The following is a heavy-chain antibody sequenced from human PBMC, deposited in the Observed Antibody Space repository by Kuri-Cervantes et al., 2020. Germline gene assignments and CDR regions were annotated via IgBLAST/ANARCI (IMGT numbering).Heavy chain of an antibody. CDR1: GGSISSGDYY. CDR3: ARGDNYYYYGMDV. Sequence: GSLRLSCTVSGGSISSGDYYWSWIRQPPGKGLEWIGYIYYSGSTNYNPSLKSRVTISVDTSKNQFSLKLSSVTAADTAVYYCARGDNYYYYGMDVWGQGTTVTVSS. J-gene: IGHJ6*02. D-gene: IGHD2-15*01. CDR2: IYYSGST. V-gene: IGHV4-61*08.